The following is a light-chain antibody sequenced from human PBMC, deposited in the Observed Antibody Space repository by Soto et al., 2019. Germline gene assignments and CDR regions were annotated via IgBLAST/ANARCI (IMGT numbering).Light chain of an antibody. CDR2: AAS. J-gene: IGKJ2*01. CDR1: QGIRSS. V-gene: IGKV1-9*01. CDR3: QQLNLYPPFT. Sequence: DIQLTQSPSFLSASVGDRVTITCRASQGIRSSLAWYQQRPGKAPKLLIYAASTLQSGVPSRFSGSGSGTEFTLTISSPQPEDFATYYCQQLNLYPPFTFGQGTNVDVK.